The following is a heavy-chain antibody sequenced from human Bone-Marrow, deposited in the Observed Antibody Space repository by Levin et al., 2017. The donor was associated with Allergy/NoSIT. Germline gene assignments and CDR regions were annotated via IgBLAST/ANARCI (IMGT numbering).Heavy chain of an antibody. J-gene: IGHJ5*02. D-gene: IGHD5-18*01. CDR1: GYTFSNYD. V-gene: IGHV1-8*02. CDR3: AKGGYSFGYVRGDWLDP. CDR2: MNANSGNT. Sequence: ASVKVSCKASGYTFSNYDINWVRQAPGQGLEWMGWMNANSGNTGYAQKFQGRVTMTRNTSIDTAYMELSSLKSEDTAVYYCAKGGYSFGYVRGDWLDPWGQGTLVTVSS.